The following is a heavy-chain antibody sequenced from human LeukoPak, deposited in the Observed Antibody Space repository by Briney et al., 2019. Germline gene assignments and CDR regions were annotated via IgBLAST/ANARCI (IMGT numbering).Heavy chain of an antibody. J-gene: IGHJ4*02. V-gene: IGHV3-7*01. D-gene: IGHD3-9*01. CDR1: GFTFSTYW. Sequence: GGSLRLSCAASGFTFSTYWMSWVRQAPGEGLEWVANIKQDGSEKYYVDSVKGRFTISRDNAKNSLFLQMNNLRAEDTAVYYCAKNHYDILTGSYYFDYWGQGTLVTVSS. CDR2: IKQDGSEK. CDR3: AKNHYDILTGSYYFDY.